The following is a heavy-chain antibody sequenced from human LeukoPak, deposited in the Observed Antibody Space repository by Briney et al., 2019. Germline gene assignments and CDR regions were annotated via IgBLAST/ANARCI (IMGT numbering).Heavy chain of an antibody. Sequence: SETLSLTCTVSGGSISSYYWSWIRQPPGKGLEWIGYIYYSGSTNYNPSLKSRVTISVDTSKNQFSLKLSSVTAADTAVYYCARGRYFDWLLPEATYYFDYWGQGTLVTVSS. CDR3: ARGRYFDWLLPEATYYFDY. CDR1: GGSISSYY. CDR2: IYYSGST. J-gene: IGHJ4*02. D-gene: IGHD3-9*01. V-gene: IGHV4-59*08.